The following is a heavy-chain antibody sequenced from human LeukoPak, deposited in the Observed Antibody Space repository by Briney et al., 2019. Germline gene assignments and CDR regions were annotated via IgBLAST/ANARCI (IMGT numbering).Heavy chain of an antibody. V-gene: IGHV4-59*08. CDR1: GGSISSYY. CDR3: ARQRSRLGILWFDR. Sequence: SETLSLTCTVSGGSISSYYWSWIRQPPGKGLEWIGYIYYSGSTNYNPSLKSRVTISVDTSKNQFSLKLSSVTAADTAVYYCARQRSRLGILWFDRWGQGTLVTVSS. J-gene: IGHJ5*02. CDR2: IYYSGST. D-gene: IGHD2-15*01.